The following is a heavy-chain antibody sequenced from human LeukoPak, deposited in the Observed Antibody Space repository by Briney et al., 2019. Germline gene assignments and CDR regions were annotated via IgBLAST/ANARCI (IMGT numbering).Heavy chain of an antibody. J-gene: IGHJ4*02. V-gene: IGHV3-48*01. CDR3: ARDGSYYGSGTPFDY. CDR2: ISSSSSTI. Sequence: GGSLRLSCAAPGFTFSSYSMNWVRQAPGKGLEWVSYISSSSSTIYYADSVKGRFTISRDNSKNTLYLQMNSLRAEDTAVYYCARDGSYYGSGTPFDYWGQGTLVTVSS. CDR1: GFTFSSYS. D-gene: IGHD3-10*01.